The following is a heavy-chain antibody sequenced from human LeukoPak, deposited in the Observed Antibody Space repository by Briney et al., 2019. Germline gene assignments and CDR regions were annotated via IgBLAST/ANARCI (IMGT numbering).Heavy chain of an antibody. CDR2: IYSGGTT. CDR3: TRGGSVPATRSFDY. J-gene: IGHJ4*02. CDR1: GFTFSRYD. V-gene: IGHV3-66*01. Sequence: GGSLRLSCAASGFTFSRYDIHWVRQAPGKGLAWLSVIYSGGTTYYADSVKGRFTISRDNSKNTVYLQMNSLRVEDTAMYYCTRGGSVPATRSFDYWGQGTLVTVSS. D-gene: IGHD6-19*01.